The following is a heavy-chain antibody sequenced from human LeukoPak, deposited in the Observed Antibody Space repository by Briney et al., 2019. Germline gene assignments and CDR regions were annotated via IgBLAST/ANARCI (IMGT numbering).Heavy chain of an antibody. CDR2: MNPKSGDT. V-gene: IGHV1-8*03. J-gene: IGHJ4*02. CDR1: GYSFTNYD. D-gene: IGHD3-10*01. CDR3: ARESTLGYGSGSYYTWYFDY. Sequence: ASVKVSCKASGYSFTNYDINWVRQATGQGLEWMGWMNPKSGDTGYSQKFQGRVTITADESTSTAYMELSSLRSEDTAVYYCARESTLGYGSGSYYTWYFDYWGQGTLVTVSS.